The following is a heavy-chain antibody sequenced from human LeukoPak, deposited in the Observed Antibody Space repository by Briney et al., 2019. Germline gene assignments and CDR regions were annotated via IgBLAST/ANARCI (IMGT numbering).Heavy chain of an antibody. D-gene: IGHD1-26*01. J-gene: IGHJ4*02. CDR3: AKAGMW. Sequence: GGSLRLSCTVSGFTVSSNSMSWVRQAPGKGLEWASFIYSDNTHYSDSVKGRFTISRDNSKSTLYLQMDSLRAEDTAVYYCAKAGMWGGQGTLVTVSS. V-gene: IGHV3-53*01. CDR1: GFTVSSNS. CDR2: IYSDNT.